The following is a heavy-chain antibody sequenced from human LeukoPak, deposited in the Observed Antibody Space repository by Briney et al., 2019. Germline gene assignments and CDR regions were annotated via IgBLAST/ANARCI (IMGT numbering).Heavy chain of an antibody. V-gene: IGHV4-39*07. Sequence: SETLSLTCTVSGGSISSSSYYWGWIRQPPGKGLEWVGSIYYSGSTYYNPSLKSRVTISVDTSKNQFSLKLSSVTAADTAVYYCARGGGPSWEDYWGQGTLVTVSS. CDR2: IYYSGST. CDR3: ARGGGPSWEDY. J-gene: IGHJ4*02. CDR1: GGSISSSSYY. D-gene: IGHD1-26*01.